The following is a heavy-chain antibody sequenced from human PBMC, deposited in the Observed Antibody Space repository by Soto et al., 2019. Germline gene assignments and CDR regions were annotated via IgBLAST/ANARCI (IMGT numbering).Heavy chain of an antibody. CDR2: ISAYNGNT. CDR3: ARDRDRIGGFSPNHQREDSGSYYTSSFDY. D-gene: IGHD1-26*01. V-gene: IGHV1-18*01. J-gene: IGHJ4*02. CDR1: GYTFTSYG. Sequence: ASVKVSCKASGYTFTSYGISWVRQAPGQGLEWMGWISAYNGNTNYAQKLQGRVTMTTDTSTSTAYMELRSLRSDDTAVYYCARDRDRIGGFSPNHQREDSGSYYTSSFDYWGQGTLVTVSS.